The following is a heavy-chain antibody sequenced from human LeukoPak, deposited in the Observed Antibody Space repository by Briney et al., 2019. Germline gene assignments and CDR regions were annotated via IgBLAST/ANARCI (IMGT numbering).Heavy chain of an antibody. Sequence: PSETLSLTCTVPGGSISSYYWSWIRQPAGKGLEWIGRIYTSGSTNYNPSLKSRVTMSVDTSKNQFSLKLSSVTAADTAVYYCARASGEEFGSGSLNWFDPWGQGTLVTVSS. J-gene: IGHJ5*02. CDR3: ARASGEEFGSGSLNWFDP. CDR2: IYTSGST. V-gene: IGHV4-4*07. CDR1: GGSISSYY. D-gene: IGHD3-10*01.